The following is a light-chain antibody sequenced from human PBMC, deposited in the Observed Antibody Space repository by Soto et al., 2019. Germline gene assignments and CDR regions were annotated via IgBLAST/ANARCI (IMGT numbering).Light chain of an antibody. J-gene: IGKJ2*01. CDR3: QRRSNWPSHT. V-gene: IGKV3-11*01. CDR1: QSVSSY. CDR2: DAS. Sequence: EIVLTQSPATLSLSPGERATLSCRASQSVSSYLAWYQQKPGQAPRLLIYDASNRATGIPARFSGSGSGTDFTLTISSLEPEDFAVYYCQRRSNWPSHTFGQGTKLEIK.